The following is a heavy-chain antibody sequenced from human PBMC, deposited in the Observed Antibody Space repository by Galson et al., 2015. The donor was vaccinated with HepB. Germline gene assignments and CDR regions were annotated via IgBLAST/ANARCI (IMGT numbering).Heavy chain of an antibody. J-gene: IGHJ4*02. Sequence: SLRLSCAASGFTFSSYSMNWVRQAPGKGLEWVSSISSSSYIYYADSVKGRFTISRDNAKNSLYLQMNSLRAEDTAVYYCARVRLEQQLAPSGQDYWGQGTLVTVSS. CDR1: GFTFSSYS. V-gene: IGHV3-21*01. CDR2: ISSSSYI. CDR3: ARVRLEQQLAPSGQDY. D-gene: IGHD6-13*01.